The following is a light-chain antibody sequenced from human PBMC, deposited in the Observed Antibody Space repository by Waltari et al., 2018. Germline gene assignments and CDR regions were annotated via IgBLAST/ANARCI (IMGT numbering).Light chain of an antibody. CDR1: QSVNNNY. Sequence: EVVLTQSPGTLSLSPGERATLFCRASQSVNNNYVAWYQQRPGQAPRFLISAASSRASGIPDRFSGSGSGTDFTLTISRVGSEDFAIYFCQQYGHSPRTFGQGTKVEIK. V-gene: IGKV3-20*01. J-gene: IGKJ1*01. CDR3: QQYGHSPRT. CDR2: AAS.